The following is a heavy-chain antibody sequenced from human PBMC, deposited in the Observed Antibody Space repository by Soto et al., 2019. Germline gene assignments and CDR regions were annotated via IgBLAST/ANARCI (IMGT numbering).Heavy chain of an antibody. Sequence: GASVKVSCKASGGTFSSHAFSWVRQAPGQGLEWMGGIIPIFGTTNYAQKFQGRVTITADESTSTAYLELVSLRSEDTAVYYCARGEGTYYDFWSGPRYFDHWGQGTLVTVSS. CDR1: GGTFSSHA. CDR3: ARGEGTYYDFWSGPRYFDH. J-gene: IGHJ4*02. CDR2: IIPIFGTT. V-gene: IGHV1-69*13. D-gene: IGHD3-3*01.